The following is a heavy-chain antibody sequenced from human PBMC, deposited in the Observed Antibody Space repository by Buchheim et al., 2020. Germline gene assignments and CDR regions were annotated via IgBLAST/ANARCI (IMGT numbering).Heavy chain of an antibody. J-gene: IGHJ4*02. D-gene: IGHD3-10*01. V-gene: IGHV1-2*02. CDR3: VREIWSYVD. CDR1: GFVFTDYY. CDR2: INGKTGDT. Sequence: QVQMMQSGAEVKRPGASVKVSCKASGFVFTDYYFHWIRQAPGQGLECLGWINGKTGDTDYPQKFQGRVTLTRDTSITTVYMELSQLASDDTAIYYCVREIWSYVDWGQGTL.